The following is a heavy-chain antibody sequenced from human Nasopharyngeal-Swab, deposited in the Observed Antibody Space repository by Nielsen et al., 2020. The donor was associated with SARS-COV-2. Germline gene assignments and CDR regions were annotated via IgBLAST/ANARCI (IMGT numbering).Heavy chain of an antibody. CDR3: ARDAKGWFDP. V-gene: IGHV4-59*01. J-gene: IGHJ5*02. Sequence: SETLSLTCTVSGGSISSYYWSWIRQPPGKGLEWIGYIYYSGSTNYNPSLKSRVTISVDTSKNQFSLKLSSVTAADTAVYYCARDAKGWFDPWGQGTLVTVSS. CDR2: IYYSGST. CDR1: GGSISSYY.